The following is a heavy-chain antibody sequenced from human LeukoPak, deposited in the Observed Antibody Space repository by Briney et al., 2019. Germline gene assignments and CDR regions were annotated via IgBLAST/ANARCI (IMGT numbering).Heavy chain of an antibody. CDR3: ARVSEYSSGWHPFDY. Sequence: SVKVSCKASGGTFSSYAISRVRQAPGQGLEWMGRIIPIFGTTNYAQMFQGRVAITTDESTSTAYMELSSLRSEATAVYYCARVSEYSSGWHPFDYWGQGTLVTVSS. D-gene: IGHD6-19*01. CDR2: IIPIFGTT. V-gene: IGHV1-69*05. J-gene: IGHJ4*02. CDR1: GGTFSSYA.